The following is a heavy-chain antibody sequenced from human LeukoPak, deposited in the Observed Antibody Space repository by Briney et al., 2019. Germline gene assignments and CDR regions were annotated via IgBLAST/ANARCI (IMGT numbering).Heavy chain of an antibody. CDR3: AKDSSSWYYYYMGV. Sequence: GRSLRLSCAASGFTFSGYGMHWVRQAPGKGLEWVAVISYDGSNKYYADSAKGRFTISRDNSKNTLYLQMNSLRAEDTAVYYCAKDSSSWYYYYMGVWGKGTTVTVSS. J-gene: IGHJ6*03. CDR1: GFTFSGYG. CDR2: ISYDGSNK. V-gene: IGHV3-30*18. D-gene: IGHD6-13*01.